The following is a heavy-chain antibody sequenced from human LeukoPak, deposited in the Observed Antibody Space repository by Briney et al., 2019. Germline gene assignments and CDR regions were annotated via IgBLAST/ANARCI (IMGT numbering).Heavy chain of an antibody. Sequence: PSETLSLTCTVSYGSISTYFWSWIRRPPGKGLEWIGYIYYSGSTYYNPSLKSRVTISVDTSKNQFSLKLSSVTAADTAVYYCARGGYYYGSGSYYPSYYGMDVWGQGTTVTVSS. CDR3: ARGGYYYGSGSYYPSYYGMDV. J-gene: IGHJ6*02. V-gene: IGHV4-59*06. CDR1: YGSISTYF. CDR2: IYYSGST. D-gene: IGHD3-10*01.